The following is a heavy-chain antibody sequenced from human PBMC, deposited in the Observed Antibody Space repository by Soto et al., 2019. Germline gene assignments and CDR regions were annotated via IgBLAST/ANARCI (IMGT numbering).Heavy chain of an antibody. CDR1: GFTVSSNY. V-gene: IGHV3-66*04. CDR3: ASHVLLWCGELHP. J-gene: IGHJ5*02. D-gene: IGHD3-10*01. CDR2: IYSGGST. Sequence: EVQLVESGGGLVQPGGSLRLSCAASGFTVSSNYMSWVRQAPGKGLEWVSVIYSGGSTYYADSVKGRFTISRDNSKNTLYLQMNSLRAEDTAVYYCASHVLLWCGELHPWGQGTLVTVSS.